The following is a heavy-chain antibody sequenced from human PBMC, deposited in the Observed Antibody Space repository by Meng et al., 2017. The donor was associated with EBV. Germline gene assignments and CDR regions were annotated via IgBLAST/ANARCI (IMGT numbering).Heavy chain of an antibody. CDR1: GYTFTSDY. CDR3: VRELVGGTFDY. J-gene: IGHJ4*02. Sequence: QVQLVESGAEVKKPGVAVKFSSKASGYTFTSDYLHWVRQAPGQGLEWMGIIIPAGGNTNYAQKFRGRFTMTRDTSTSTVYMDLSILTSEDTAVYYCVRELVGGTFDYWGQGTLVTVSS. D-gene: IGHD1/OR15-1a*01. V-gene: IGHV1-46*01. CDR2: IIPAGGNT.